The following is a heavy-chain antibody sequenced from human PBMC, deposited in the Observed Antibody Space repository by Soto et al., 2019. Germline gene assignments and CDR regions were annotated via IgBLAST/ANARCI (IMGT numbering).Heavy chain of an antibody. CDR1: GFSLSTSGLG. J-gene: IGHJ5*02. Sequence: SGHTLVNPTTTLTLTCTFSGFSLSTSGLGVGWIRHPPGNALEWLALIYWNDDKRYSPSLKSRLTITKDTSKNQVVLTMTNMDPVDTATYYCAHTKGYCSSTSCWNNWFDPWGQGTLVTVSS. CDR3: AHTKGYCSSTSCWNNWFDP. V-gene: IGHV2-5*01. D-gene: IGHD2-2*01. CDR2: IYWNDDK.